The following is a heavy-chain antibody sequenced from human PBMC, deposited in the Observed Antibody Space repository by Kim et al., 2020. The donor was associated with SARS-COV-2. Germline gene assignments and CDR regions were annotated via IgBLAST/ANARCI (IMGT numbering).Heavy chain of an antibody. V-gene: IGHV4-39*01. J-gene: IGHJ4*02. CDR1: GGSISSSSYY. Sequence: SETLSLTCTVSGGSISSSSYYWGWIRQPPGKGLEWIGSIYYSGSTYYNPSLKSRVTISVDTSNNQFSLKLSSVTAADTAVYYCARHGEVATILTRGYYFDYWGQGTLVTVSS. CDR3: ARHGEVATILTRGYYFDY. D-gene: IGHD5-12*01. CDR2: IYYSGST.